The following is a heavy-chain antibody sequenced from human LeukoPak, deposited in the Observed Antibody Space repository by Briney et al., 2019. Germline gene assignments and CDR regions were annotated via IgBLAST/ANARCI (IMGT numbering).Heavy chain of an antibody. CDR1: GGSVRSGSYY. Sequence: SETLSLTCTVSGGSVRSGSYYWSWIRQPPGKGLEWIGYIYYSGSANYNPSLKSRVTISVDTSKNQFSLKLSSVTSADTAVYYCARGWGYDGSGSYYYAVDYWGQGTLVTVSS. V-gene: IGHV4-61*01. D-gene: IGHD3-10*01. J-gene: IGHJ4*02. CDR2: IYYSGSA. CDR3: ARGWGYDGSGSYYYAVDY.